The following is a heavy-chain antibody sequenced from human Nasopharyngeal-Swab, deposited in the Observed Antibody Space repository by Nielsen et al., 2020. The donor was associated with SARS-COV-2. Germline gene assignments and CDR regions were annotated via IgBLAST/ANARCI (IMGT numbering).Heavy chain of an antibody. Sequence: GGSLRLSCAASGFTFSSYAMSWVRQAPGKGLEWVSVIYSGGSSTYYADSVKGRFTISRDNSKNTLYLQMNSLRAEDTAIYYCARDEAGTANSGFDYWGQGTLVTVSP. CDR3: ARDEAGTANSGFDY. J-gene: IGHJ4*02. D-gene: IGHD1-1*01. V-gene: IGHV3-23*03. CDR2: IYSGGSST. CDR1: GFTFSSYA.